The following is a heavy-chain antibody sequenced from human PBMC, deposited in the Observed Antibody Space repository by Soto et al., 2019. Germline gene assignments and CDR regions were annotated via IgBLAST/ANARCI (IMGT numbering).Heavy chain of an antibody. Sequence: GPSVKLSCKTSGYTFSIYSINWVRQDTGQGLEWMGWMNPDSGHASYAQKFQGRVILTTSNSTSTVYMEMRSLGSEDTAVYYCARRPHCSGGICYYGLEIWGKGTLV. CDR1: GYTFSIYS. D-gene: IGHD2-15*01. V-gene: IGHV1-8*01. J-gene: IGHJ4*02. CDR2: MNPDSGHA. CDR3: ARRPHCSGGICYYGLEI.